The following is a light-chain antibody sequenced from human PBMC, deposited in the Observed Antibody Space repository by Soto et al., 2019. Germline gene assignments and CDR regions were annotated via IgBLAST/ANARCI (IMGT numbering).Light chain of an antibody. V-gene: IGKV1-5*03. CDR3: QQCSNLWT. CDR1: QSISSW. CDR2: KAS. J-gene: IGKJ1*01. Sequence: DIQMTQSPSTLSASVGDRVTITCRASQSISSWLAWYQQKPGKAPKLLIYKASSLESGVPSRFSGSGSGTEFTLTISSLQPDDFATYYCQQCSNLWTFGQGTKVEIK.